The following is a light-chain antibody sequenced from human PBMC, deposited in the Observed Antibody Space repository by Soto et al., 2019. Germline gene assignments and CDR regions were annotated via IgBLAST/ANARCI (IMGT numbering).Light chain of an antibody. V-gene: IGKV3-20*01. J-gene: IGKJ1*01. Sequence: DIKLTQSPGTLSFSPGQRATLSCRASKNIRSTYVARFQQKPGQAPRLLTYGAMNRATGIPDRFSGSGSGTEFTLTSSSLEPEDFVVYYCQQYHSPPLTFGQGTKV. CDR3: QQYHSPPLT. CDR2: GAM. CDR1: KNIRSTY.